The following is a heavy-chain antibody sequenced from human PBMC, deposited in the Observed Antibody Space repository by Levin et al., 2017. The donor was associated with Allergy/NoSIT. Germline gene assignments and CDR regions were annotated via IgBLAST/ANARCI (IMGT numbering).Heavy chain of an antibody. CDR3: VSEKREGYSYGSDY. V-gene: IGHV3-30-3*01. D-gene: IGHD5-18*01. CDR1: GFTFSSYA. J-gene: IGHJ4*02. Sequence: GGSLRLSCAASGFTFSSYAMHWVRQAPGKGLEWVAVISYDGSNKYYADSVKGRFTISRDNSKNTLYLQMNSLRAEDTAVYYCVSEKREGYSYGSDYWGQGTLVTVSS. CDR2: ISYDGSNK.